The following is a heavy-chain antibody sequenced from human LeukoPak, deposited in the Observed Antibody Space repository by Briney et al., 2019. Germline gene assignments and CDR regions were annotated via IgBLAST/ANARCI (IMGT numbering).Heavy chain of an antibody. Sequence: PSGTLSLTCTVSGGSISSYYWSWIRQPPRKGLEWIGYIYYSGSTNYNPSLKSRVTISVDTSKNQFSLKLSSVTAADTAVYYCARDVMGSDSSGIVFDYWGQGTLVTVSS. CDR2: IYYSGST. D-gene: IGHD3-22*01. CDR3: ARDVMGSDSSGIVFDY. J-gene: IGHJ4*02. CDR1: GGSISSYY. V-gene: IGHV4-59*01.